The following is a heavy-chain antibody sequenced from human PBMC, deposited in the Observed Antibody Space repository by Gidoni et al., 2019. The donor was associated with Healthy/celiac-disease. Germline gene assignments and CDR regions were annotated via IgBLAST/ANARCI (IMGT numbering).Heavy chain of an antibody. CDR1: GFTFDDYA. J-gene: IGHJ6*03. V-gene: IGHV3-9*01. CDR3: AKGVYSNYPHYYMDV. CDR2: ISWNSGSI. D-gene: IGHD4-4*01. Sequence: EVQLVESGGGLVQPGRSLRLSCAASGFTFDDYAMHWVRQAPGKGLEWVSGISWNSGSIGYADSVKGRFTISRDNAKNSLYLQMNSLRAEDTALYYCAKGVYSNYPHYYMDVWGKGTTATVSS.